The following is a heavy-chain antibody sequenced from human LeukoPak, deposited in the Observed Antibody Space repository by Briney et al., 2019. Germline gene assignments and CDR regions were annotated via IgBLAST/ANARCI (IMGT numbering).Heavy chain of an antibody. CDR3: AKGSGSSWYVGAFDI. V-gene: IGHV3-23*01. D-gene: IGHD6-13*01. Sequence: PGGSLRLSCAASGFTFSSYAMSWVRQAPGKGLEWVSAISGSGGSTYYADSVKGRFTISRDNSKSTLYLQMNSLRAEDTAVYYCAKGSGSSWYVGAFDIWGQGTMVTVSS. J-gene: IGHJ3*02. CDR2: ISGSGGST. CDR1: GFTFSSYA.